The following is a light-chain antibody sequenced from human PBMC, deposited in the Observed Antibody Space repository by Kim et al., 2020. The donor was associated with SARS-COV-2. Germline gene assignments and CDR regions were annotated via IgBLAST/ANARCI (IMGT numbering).Light chain of an antibody. Sequence: GQSGTISCTGTSSDVGGYNYVSWYQHHPGKAPNLMIYEVSKRPSGVPDRFSGSKSGNTASLTVSGLQADDEADYYCSSYTASNTYVFGTGTKVTVL. J-gene: IGLJ1*01. CDR1: SSDVGGYNY. CDR3: SSYTASNTYV. CDR2: EVS. V-gene: IGLV2-8*01.